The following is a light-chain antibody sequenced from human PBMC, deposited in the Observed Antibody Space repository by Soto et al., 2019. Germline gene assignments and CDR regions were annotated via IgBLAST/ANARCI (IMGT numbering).Light chain of an antibody. CDR2: DVS. CDR3: CSYAGSSRV. Sequence: QSALTQPAAVSGSPGQSITISCAGTNSDIGDYDYVSWYQQHPGKAPKLMIYDVSKRPSGVPDRFSGSKSGNTASLTISGHQAEDEADYYCCSYAGSSRVFGGGTQLTVL. J-gene: IGLJ2*01. V-gene: IGLV2-11*01. CDR1: NSDIGDYDY.